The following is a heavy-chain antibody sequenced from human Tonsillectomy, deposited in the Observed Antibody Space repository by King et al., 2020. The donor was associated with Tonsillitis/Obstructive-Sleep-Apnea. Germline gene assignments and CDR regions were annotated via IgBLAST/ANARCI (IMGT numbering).Heavy chain of an antibody. CDR1: EFSFGAYA. J-gene: IGHJ4*02. V-gene: IGHV3-49*04. D-gene: IGHD6-19*01. CDR3: TRMEEAVTGYTGDY. CDR2: IRSKAYGGTT. Sequence: VQLVESGGGLVQPGRSLRLSCTASEFSFGAYAMSWVRQAPGKGLEWVGFIRSKAYGGTTEYAASVKSRFTISRDDSKSIAYLQMNSLKTEDTAVYYCTRMEEAVTGYTGDYWGQGTLVTVSS.